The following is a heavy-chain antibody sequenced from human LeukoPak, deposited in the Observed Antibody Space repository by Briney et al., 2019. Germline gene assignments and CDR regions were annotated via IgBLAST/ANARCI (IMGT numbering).Heavy chain of an antibody. CDR2: INPNSGGT. J-gene: IGHJ5*02. V-gene: IGHV1-2*02. CDR1: GYTFTSYG. Sequence: GASVKVSCKASGYTFTSYGISWVRQAPGQGLEWMGWINPNSGGTNYAQKFQGRVTMTRDTSISTAYMELSRLRSDDTAVYYCARGLLSRLRRNWFDPWGQGTLVTVSS. CDR3: ARGLLSRLRRNWFDP. D-gene: IGHD5-12*01.